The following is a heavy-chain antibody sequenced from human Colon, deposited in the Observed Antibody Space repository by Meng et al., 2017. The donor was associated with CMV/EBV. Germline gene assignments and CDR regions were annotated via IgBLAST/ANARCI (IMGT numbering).Heavy chain of an antibody. V-gene: IGHV3-74*01. CDR1: FRSSW. Sequence: FRSSWMHWGRQVPGKGLVWVSRITPDGRATDYADSVKGRFSISRDNVKNTVFLQMNSLTVEDTGVYYCARDFYTAEYSSPGDDFDFCGQGTLVTVSS. J-gene: IGHJ4*02. CDR3: ARDFYTAEYSSPGDDFDF. D-gene: IGHD5-18*01. CDR2: ITPDGRAT.